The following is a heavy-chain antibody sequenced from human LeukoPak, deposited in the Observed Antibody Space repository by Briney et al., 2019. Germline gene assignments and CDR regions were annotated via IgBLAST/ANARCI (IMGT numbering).Heavy chain of an antibody. CDR2: IYTSGST. CDR3: ASVIPAAKFDY. V-gene: IGHV4-61*02. Sequence: SQTLSLTCTVSGGSISSGSYYWSWIRQPAGKGLEWIGRIYTSGSTNYNPSLKSRVTISVDTSKNQFSLKLSSVTAADTAVYYCASVIPAAKFDYWGQGILVTVSS. D-gene: IGHD2-2*01. CDR1: GGSISSGSYY. J-gene: IGHJ4*02.